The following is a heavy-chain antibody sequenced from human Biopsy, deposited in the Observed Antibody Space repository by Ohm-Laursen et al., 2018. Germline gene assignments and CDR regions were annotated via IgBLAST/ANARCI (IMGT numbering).Heavy chain of an antibody. J-gene: IGHJ4*02. V-gene: IGHV1-18*01. D-gene: IGHD5/OR15-5a*01. Sequence: GSSVKVSCKASGYSFTSYGISWVRQAPGEGLEWMRRISGYNGNTNYAQKFQGRVTMTADTSTSTVYMEVRGLRSDDTAVYYCARVTLPLYLDYWGQGTRVSVSS. CDR1: GYSFTSYG. CDR2: ISGYNGNT. CDR3: ARVTLPLYLDY.